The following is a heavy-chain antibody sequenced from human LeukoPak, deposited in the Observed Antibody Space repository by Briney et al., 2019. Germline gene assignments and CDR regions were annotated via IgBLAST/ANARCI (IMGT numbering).Heavy chain of an antibody. D-gene: IGHD5-18*01. Sequence: GGSLRLSCAASGFTFSSYAMHWVRQAPGKGLEWVAVISYDGSNKYFADSVKGRFTISRDNSKNTLSLQMNSLRAEDTAVYYCAREPYSYGDYYYYGMDVWGKGTTVTVSS. V-gene: IGHV3-30*03. CDR1: GFTFSSYA. CDR3: AREPYSYGDYYYYGMDV. CDR2: ISYDGSNK. J-gene: IGHJ6*04.